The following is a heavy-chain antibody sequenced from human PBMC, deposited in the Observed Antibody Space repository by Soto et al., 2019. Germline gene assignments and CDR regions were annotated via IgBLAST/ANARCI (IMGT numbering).Heavy chain of an antibody. V-gene: IGHV6-1*01. J-gene: IGHJ4*02. D-gene: IGHD6-13*01. Sequence: QVQMQQSGPGLVRPSQTLSLTCAISGASVASNSVTWDWIRQSPSGGLVWLGRTYYRSKWHNDNAVSVKSRIIINPDTSKNQFSLHLNSVTPEDTAMYSCARLIGNSWLTDWGQGTLVTVSS. CDR2: TYYRSKWHN. CDR1: GASVASNSVT. CDR3: ARLIGNSWLTD.